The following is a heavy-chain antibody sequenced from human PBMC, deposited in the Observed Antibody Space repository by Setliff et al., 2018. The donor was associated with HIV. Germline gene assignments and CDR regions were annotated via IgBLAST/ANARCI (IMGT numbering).Heavy chain of an antibody. V-gene: IGHV3-7*01. J-gene: IGHJ4*02. CDR3: ARNYNFWSGYHTPWYFDY. D-gene: IGHD3-3*01. CDR1: GFTFSSYW. Sequence: QPGGSLRLSCTASGFTFSSYWMGWVRQAPGKGLEWVANIKKDGSEERYVDSVRGRFTVSRDNAKMSLYLQMNSRRAEDTAVYYCARNYNFWSGYHTPWYFDYWGQGTLVTVSS. CDR2: IKKDGSEE.